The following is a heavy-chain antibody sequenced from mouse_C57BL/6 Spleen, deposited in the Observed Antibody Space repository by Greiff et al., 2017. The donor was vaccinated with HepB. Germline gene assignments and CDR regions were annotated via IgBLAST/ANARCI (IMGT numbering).Heavy chain of an antibody. V-gene: IGHV5-16*01. D-gene: IGHD1-1*01. Sequence: EVKLMESEGGLVQPGSSMKLSCTASGFTFSDYYMAWVRQVPEKGLEWVANINYDGSSTNYLDSLKSRFIISRDNAKNILYLQMSSLKSEDTATYYCARDRYYYGSSYYFDYWGQGTTLTVSS. CDR3: ARDRYYYGSSYYFDY. CDR1: GFTFSDYY. CDR2: INYDGSST. J-gene: IGHJ2*01.